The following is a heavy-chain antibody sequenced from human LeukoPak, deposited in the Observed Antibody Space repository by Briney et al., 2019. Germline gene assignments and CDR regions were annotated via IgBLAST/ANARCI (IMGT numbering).Heavy chain of an antibody. CDR3: ARYTSRGYPLEY. D-gene: IGHD1-1*01. J-gene: IGHJ4*02. V-gene: IGHV3-23*01. Sequence: PGGSLRLSCAASGFTFSSYAMSWVRQAPGKGLEWVSTISGSGGSTYYADSVKGRFTISRDNAKNSLYLQVNSLRAEDTAVYYCARYTSRGYPLEYWGQGTLVTVSS. CDR1: GFTFSSYA. CDR2: ISGSGGST.